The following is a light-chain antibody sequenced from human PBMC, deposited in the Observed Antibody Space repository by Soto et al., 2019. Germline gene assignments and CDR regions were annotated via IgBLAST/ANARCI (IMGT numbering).Light chain of an antibody. Sequence: DIPMTQSPSSLSASVEDRVTITCRTSQSISTYLNWYQQKPGKAPKLLIYGVFSLESGVPSRFSGGGSGTDFSLTISSLQPEDFAVYYCQQSYSTPPTFGQGTKVEIK. CDR2: GVF. V-gene: IGKV1-39*01. CDR1: QSISTY. J-gene: IGKJ2*01. CDR3: QQSYSTPPT.